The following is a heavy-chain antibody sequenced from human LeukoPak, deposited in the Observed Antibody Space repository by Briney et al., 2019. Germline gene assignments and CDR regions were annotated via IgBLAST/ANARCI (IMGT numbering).Heavy chain of an antibody. J-gene: IGHJ4*02. CDR1: GFTFNIYN. V-gene: IGHV3-48*01. Sequence: GGSLRLSCVASGFTFNIYNMNWVRQAPGKGLEWVSYMTGTSDIIKYADSVEGRFTVSRDNAKTSLYLQMNSLRAEDTAVYYCTTSSGYLNYWGQGTLVTVSS. CDR2: MTGTSDII. CDR3: TTSSGYLNY. D-gene: IGHD3-22*01.